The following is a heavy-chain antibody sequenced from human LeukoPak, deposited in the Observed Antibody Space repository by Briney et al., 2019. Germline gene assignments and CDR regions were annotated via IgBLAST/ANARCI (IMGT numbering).Heavy chain of an antibody. J-gene: IGHJ6*03. CDR3: ARGGYSYPPTTVYMDV. CDR1: GGSISGYY. Sequence: PSETLSLTCTVSGGSISGYYWSWIRQPPGKGLEWIGYIYYSGSTNYNPSLKSRVTISVDTSKNQFSLKLSSVTAADTAVYYCARGGYSYPPTTVYMDVWGKGTTVTVSS. V-gene: IGHV4-59*01. D-gene: IGHD5-18*01. CDR2: IYYSGST.